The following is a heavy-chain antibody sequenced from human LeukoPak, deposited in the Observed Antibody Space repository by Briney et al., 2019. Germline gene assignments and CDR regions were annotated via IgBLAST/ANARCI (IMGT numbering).Heavy chain of an antibody. CDR3: ASTPIAAPYYYYYYMDV. CDR1: GGSISSYY. CDR2: IYYSGST. V-gene: IGHV4-59*01. Sequence: SETLSLTCTVSGGSISSYYWSWLRQPPGKGLEWIGYIYYSGSTNYNPSLKSRVTISVDTSKNQFSLKLSSVTAADTAVYYCASTPIAAPYYYYYYMDVWGKGTTVTVSS. J-gene: IGHJ6*03. D-gene: IGHD6-13*01.